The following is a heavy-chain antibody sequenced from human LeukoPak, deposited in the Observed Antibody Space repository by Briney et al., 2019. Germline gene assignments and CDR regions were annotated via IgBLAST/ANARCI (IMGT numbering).Heavy chain of an antibody. J-gene: IGHJ4*02. V-gene: IGHV4-39*07. CDR2: IYYSGTT. D-gene: IGHD3-22*01. Sequence: SETLSLTCTVSGDSISSSIFYWGWIRQPPGKGLEWIGNIYYSGTTNYNPSLKSRVTISVDTSKNQFSLKLSSVTAADTAVYYCASGYYDSSGYYYDYWGQGTLVTVSS. CDR3: ASGYYDSSGYYYDY. CDR1: GDSISSSIFY.